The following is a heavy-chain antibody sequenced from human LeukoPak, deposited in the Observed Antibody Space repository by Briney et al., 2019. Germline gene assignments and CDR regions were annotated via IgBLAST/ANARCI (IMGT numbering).Heavy chain of an antibody. J-gene: IGHJ4*02. CDR3: ARDLEQWLRLDY. Sequence: ASVTVSCKASGYTFTSYGISWVRQAPGQGLEWMGWISAYNGNTNYAQKLQGRVTMTTDTSTSTAYMELRSLRSDDTAVYYCARDLEQWLRLDYWGQGTLVTVSS. V-gene: IGHV1-18*01. CDR2: ISAYNGNT. CDR1: GYTFTSYG. D-gene: IGHD6-19*01.